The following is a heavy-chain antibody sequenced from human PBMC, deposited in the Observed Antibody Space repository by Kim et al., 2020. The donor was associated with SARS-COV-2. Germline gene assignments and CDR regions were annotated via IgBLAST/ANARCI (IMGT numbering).Heavy chain of an antibody. D-gene: IGHD6-19*01. V-gene: IGHV4-4*02. J-gene: IGHJ5*02. CDR1: GGSIRSSNW. CDR2: IDHSGST. Sequence: SETLSLTCAVSGGSIRSSNWWSWVRQPPGKGLEWIGEIDHSGSTNYNSSLKSRLTIEVDKAKNQFSLKLRSVTAADTAVFYCARGVSSAWTLRDHYDPWGQGTVVSVSS. CDR3: ARGVSSAWTLRDHYDP.